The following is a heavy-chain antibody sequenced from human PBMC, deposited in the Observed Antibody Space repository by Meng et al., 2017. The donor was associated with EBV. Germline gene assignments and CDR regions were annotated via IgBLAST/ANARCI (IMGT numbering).Heavy chain of an antibody. CDR1: GYTFTSYY. D-gene: IGHD2-21*01. CDR2: INPSGGST. Sequence: QLVQDGGKVKQPGSSAQVSSKASGYTFTSYYMNWVRQAPGQGLGWMGIINPSGGSTSYAQKFQGRVTMIRDTSTSTVYMELSSLRSEDTAVYYCARDFCGGDCYLFDYWGQGTLVTVSS. J-gene: IGHJ4*02. CDR3: ARDFCGGDCYLFDY. V-gene: IGHV1-46*01.